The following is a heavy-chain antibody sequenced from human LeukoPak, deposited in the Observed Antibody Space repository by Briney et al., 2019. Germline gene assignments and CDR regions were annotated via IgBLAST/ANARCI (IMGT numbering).Heavy chain of an antibody. V-gene: IGHV1-18*01. Sequence: ASVRVSSKASGYTFSIFGITWVRQGPGQGLGWMGWINTHNGDTNYAQKLQGRVTMTTDTSTSTAYMELRSLRSDDTAVYYCARDGYRLSGYFYYMDVWGKGTTVTVSS. CDR2: INTHNGDT. D-gene: IGHD2-2*03. J-gene: IGHJ6*03. CDR1: GYTFSIFG. CDR3: ARDGYRLSGYFYYMDV.